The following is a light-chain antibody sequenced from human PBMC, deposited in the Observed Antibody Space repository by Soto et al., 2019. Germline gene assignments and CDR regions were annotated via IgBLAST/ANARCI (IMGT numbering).Light chain of an antibody. CDR2: WAS. V-gene: IGKV4-1*01. CDR3: QQYYSSPWT. CDR1: QSVLYSSNNKNY. Sequence: DIVMTQSPDSRAVSLGERATINCKSSQSVLYSSNNKNYLAWYQQKPGQPPKLLIYWASTRESGVPDRFSGSGSGTDFTLTISSLQAEDGAVYYCQQYYSSPWTFGQGTKVEIK. J-gene: IGKJ1*01.